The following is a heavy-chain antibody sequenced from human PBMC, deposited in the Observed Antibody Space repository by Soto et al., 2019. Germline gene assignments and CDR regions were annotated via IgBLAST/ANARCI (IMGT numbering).Heavy chain of an antibody. J-gene: IGHJ6*02. CDR3: ARDYGMDV. V-gene: IGHV3-23*01. CDR1: GFTISSYA. CDR2: ISGSGGRT. Sequence: EVQLLESGGGLVQPGGSLRLSCVASGFTISSYAMSWVRQAPGKGLEWVSGISGSGGRTYYADSVKGRFTIHRDHSQNALDRNRNSLRADDTSGDYCARDYGMDVWGQVTTVTDSS.